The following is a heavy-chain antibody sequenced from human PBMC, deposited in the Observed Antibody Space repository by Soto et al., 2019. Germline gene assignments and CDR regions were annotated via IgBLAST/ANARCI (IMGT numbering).Heavy chain of an antibody. D-gene: IGHD3-10*01. J-gene: IGHJ2*01. V-gene: IGHV1-69*01. CDR3: ARSVSGVHWYFDR. CDR1: GGTFKNYA. Sequence: QVQLVQSGAEVKKPGSSVKVSCKASGGTFKNYAVTWVRLAPGQGLQWMGGVIPMFGTERYAERFQCRVTITADDSTAYMELRSLRSEDTALYYCARSVSGVHWYFDRWGRGTQVTVSS. CDR2: VIPMFGTE.